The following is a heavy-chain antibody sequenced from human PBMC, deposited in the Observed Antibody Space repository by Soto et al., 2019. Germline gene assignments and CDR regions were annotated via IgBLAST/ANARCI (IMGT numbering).Heavy chain of an antibody. D-gene: IGHD4-17*01. Sequence: HVQLQESGPGLVKPSQTLSLTCTVSGDSISSGYYYWSWIHQPPGKGLDWIGYIYYSGSTYYNPSLKSRVTLSVDTSKNQFSLKVSSMTAADTAVYYCARATPDDYGDYGFFDSWGQGTLVTVS. CDR3: ARATPDDYGDYGFFDS. J-gene: IGHJ4*02. V-gene: IGHV4-30-4*01. CDR1: GDSISSGYYY. CDR2: IYYSGST.